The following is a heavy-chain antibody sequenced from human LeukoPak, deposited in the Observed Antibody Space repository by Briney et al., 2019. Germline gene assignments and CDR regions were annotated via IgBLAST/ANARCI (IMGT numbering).Heavy chain of an antibody. V-gene: IGHV3-23*01. Sequence: GGSLRLSCAASGFSLSTYAMSWVRQAPGKGPEWVSAISGAGGRTYYADSVKGRFTISRDNSKNTLYLQMDSLRAEDTAVYYCAKDRADNGDRLRFDPWGQGTLVTVSS. CDR2: ISGAGGRT. CDR3: AKDRADNGDRLRFDP. J-gene: IGHJ5*02. D-gene: IGHD4-17*01. CDR1: GFSLSTYA.